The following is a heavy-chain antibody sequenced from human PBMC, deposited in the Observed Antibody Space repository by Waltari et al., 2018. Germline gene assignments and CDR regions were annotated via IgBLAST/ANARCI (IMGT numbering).Heavy chain of an antibody. CDR2: INRSGRA. CDR1: GDSMGSRDW. Sequence: QVQLRESGPGLVKPSGTLSLTCAVSGDSMGSRDWWSWCRQPPGKGLEGIGQINRSGRANYNPALESRAAVSIDTSNNQLSLKVTSATAADTAVYYCARDRGRGLYLDSWGQGTLVTVSP. J-gene: IGHJ4*02. D-gene: IGHD2-15*01. V-gene: IGHV4-4*02. CDR3: ARDRGRGLYLDS.